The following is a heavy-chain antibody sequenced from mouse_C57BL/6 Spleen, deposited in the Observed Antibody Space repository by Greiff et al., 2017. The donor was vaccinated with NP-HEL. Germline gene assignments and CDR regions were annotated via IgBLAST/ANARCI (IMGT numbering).Heavy chain of an antibody. Sequence: QVQLQQPGAELVMPGASVKLSCKASGYTFTSYWMHWVKQRPGQGLEWIGEIDPSDSYTNYNQKFKGKSTLTVDKSSSTAYMQLSSLASEDSSVDYCARDRLLDYWGQGTTLTVSS. CDR1: GYTFTSYW. V-gene: IGHV1-69*01. CDR3: ARDRLLDY. CDR2: IDPSDSYT. J-gene: IGHJ2*01. D-gene: IGHD2-3*01.